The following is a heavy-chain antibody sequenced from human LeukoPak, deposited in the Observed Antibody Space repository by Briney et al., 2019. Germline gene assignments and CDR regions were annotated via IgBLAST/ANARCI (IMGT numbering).Heavy chain of an antibody. Sequence: GGSLRLSCAASGFTFDDYGMSWVRQAPGKGLEWVSGINWIGGSTGYADSVKGRFTISRDNAKNSLYLQMNSLRAEDTALYYCARLSGPGIAAAGTLWGQGTLVTVSS. CDR3: ARLSGPGIAAAGTL. CDR1: GFTFDDYG. D-gene: IGHD6-13*01. V-gene: IGHV3-20*04. CDR2: INWIGGST. J-gene: IGHJ4*02.